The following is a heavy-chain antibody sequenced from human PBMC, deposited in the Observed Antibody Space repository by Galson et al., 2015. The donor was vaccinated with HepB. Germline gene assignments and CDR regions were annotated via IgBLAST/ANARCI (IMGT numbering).Heavy chain of an antibody. Sequence: SLRLSCEASGFTFRRSAMSWVRQAPGKGLEWVSGISGRGVSTYYADSVKGRFTISRDNSKTTLYLQMNSLRAEDTAVYDCAKDPRLGSREGIYYYYGMDVWGQGTTVTVSS. J-gene: IGHJ6*02. V-gene: IGHV3-23*01. CDR1: GFTFRRSA. CDR3: AKDPRLGSREGIYYYYGMDV. D-gene: IGHD7-27*01. CDR2: ISGRGVST.